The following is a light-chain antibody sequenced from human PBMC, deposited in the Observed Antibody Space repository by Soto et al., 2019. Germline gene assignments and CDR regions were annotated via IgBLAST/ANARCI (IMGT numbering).Light chain of an antibody. CDR3: QHYQSYLWT. V-gene: IGKV1-5*03. J-gene: IGKJ1*01. CDR2: KAS. Sequence: DIQMTQSPSTLSASVGDRVTITCRANQSISFWLAWYQQKPGKAPKVLIYKASTLESGVPSGFSGSGSGTEFTLTINGLQPDDFATYYCQHYQSYLWTFGQGTKVDI. CDR1: QSISFW.